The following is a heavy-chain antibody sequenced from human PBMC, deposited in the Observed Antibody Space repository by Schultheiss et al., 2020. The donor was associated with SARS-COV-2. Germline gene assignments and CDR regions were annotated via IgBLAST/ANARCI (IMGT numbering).Heavy chain of an antibody. CDR2: IYYSGST. J-gene: IGHJ6*02. CDR3: ARGANWVAGESLRLDYGMDV. D-gene: IGHD3-10*01. Sequence: SQTLSLTCTVSGGSISSSSYYWSWIRQPPGKGLEWIGYIYYSGSTNYNPSLKSRVTISVDTSKNQFSLKLSSVTAADTAVYYCARGANWVAGESLRLDYGMDVWGQGTTVTVSS. V-gene: IGHV4-61*05. CDR1: GGSISSSSYY.